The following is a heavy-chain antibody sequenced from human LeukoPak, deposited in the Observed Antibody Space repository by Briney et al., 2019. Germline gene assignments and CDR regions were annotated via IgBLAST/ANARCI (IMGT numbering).Heavy chain of an antibody. Sequence: GGSLRLSCAASGFTFTTYWMSWVRQPPAKGLESVANIKNDGSEKYYVDSVKGRFTISRDNAKNSLYLQMNSLRAEDTAVYYCARVGTAEGTLEDYWGQGTLVTVSS. J-gene: IGHJ4*02. D-gene: IGHD6-13*01. V-gene: IGHV3-7*01. CDR1: GFTFTTYW. CDR2: IKNDGSEK. CDR3: ARVGTAEGTLEDY.